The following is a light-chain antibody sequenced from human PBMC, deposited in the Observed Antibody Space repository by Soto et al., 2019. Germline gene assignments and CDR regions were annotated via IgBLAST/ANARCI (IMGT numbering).Light chain of an antibody. CDR2: GAS. J-gene: IGKJ5*01. CDR3: QQYDNSPIT. Sequence: EIVLTQSPGTLSLSPWERATLSCRASQSVSSSYLAWYQQKPGQAPRLLIYGASSRATGIPDRFSGTGSETDFTLTISRLEPEDFAVYYCQQYDNSPITFGQGTRLEI. V-gene: IGKV3-20*01. CDR1: QSVSSSY.